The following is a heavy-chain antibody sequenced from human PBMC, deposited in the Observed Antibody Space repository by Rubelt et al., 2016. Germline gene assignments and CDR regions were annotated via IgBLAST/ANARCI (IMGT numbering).Heavy chain of an antibody. J-gene: IGHJ6*03. CDR3: ARQEGDCSSTSCYMGYYYYYMDV. V-gene: IGHV4-61*01. D-gene: IGHD2-2*02. CDR2: IYYSGST. Sequence: QVQLQESGPGLVKPSETLSLTCTVSGGSVSSGSYYWSWIRQPPGKGLEWIGYIYYSGSTNYNPSLKSRVTISVDTSKNQFSRKLSSVTAADTAVYYCARQEGDCSSTSCYMGYYYYYMDVWGKGTTVTVSS. CDR1: GGSVSSGSYY.